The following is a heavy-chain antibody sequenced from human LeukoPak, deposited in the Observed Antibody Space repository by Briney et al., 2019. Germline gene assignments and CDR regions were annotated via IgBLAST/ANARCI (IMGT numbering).Heavy chain of an antibody. CDR1: GFTFSSYP. V-gene: IGHV3-30-3*01. Sequence: GRSLRLSCAASGFTFSSYPMHWVRQAPGKGLEWVAVISHDGSNKYYADSVKGRFTISRDNSKNTLYVQMNSLRPEDTAVYYCARDRGATYYYYAMDVRGQGTTVTVSS. J-gene: IGHJ6*02. CDR3: ARDRGATYYYYAMDV. CDR2: ISHDGSNK.